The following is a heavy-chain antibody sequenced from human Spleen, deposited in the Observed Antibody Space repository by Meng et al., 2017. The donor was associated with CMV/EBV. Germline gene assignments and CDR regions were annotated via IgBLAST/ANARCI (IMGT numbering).Heavy chain of an antibody. Sequence: GGSLRLSCAASGFTFSSYAMIWVRQAPGKGLDWVSAIGGSGGSTYYADSVKGRFTISGDNSKNTLYLQMNSLRADDTAVYYCAKGYREYQLLEDAFDIWSQGTMVTVSS. V-gene: IGHV3-23*01. CDR3: AKGYREYQLLEDAFDI. J-gene: IGHJ3*02. CDR2: IGGSGGST. CDR1: GFTFSSYA. D-gene: IGHD2-2*01.